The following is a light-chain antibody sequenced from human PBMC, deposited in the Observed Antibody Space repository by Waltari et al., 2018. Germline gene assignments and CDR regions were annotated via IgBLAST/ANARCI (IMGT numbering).Light chain of an antibody. CDR2: EGN. CDR3: CSYTGTTTPRL. V-gene: IGLV2-23*01. J-gene: IGLJ3*02. CDR1: SSDVGSYNL. Sequence: QSALTQPASVSGSPGQSITISCTGTSSDVGSYNLVSWYQQHPGKAPQVIIYEGNKRPSGGSDRFAGSKSGNTASLTISGRQAEDEADYYCCSYTGTTTPRLFGGGTKLTVL.